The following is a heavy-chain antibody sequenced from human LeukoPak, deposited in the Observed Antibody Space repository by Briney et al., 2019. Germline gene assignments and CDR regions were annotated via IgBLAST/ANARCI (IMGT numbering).Heavy chain of an antibody. CDR1: GGTFSSYA. D-gene: IGHD6-6*01. CDR3: ARDRPPRIAARLHYYYYMDV. Sequence: SVKVSCKASGGTFSSYAISWVRQAPGQGLEWMGGTIPIFGTANYAQKFQGRVTITTDEFTSTAYMELSSLRSEDTAVYYCARDRPPRIAARLHYYYYMDVWGKGTTVTVSS. J-gene: IGHJ6*03. V-gene: IGHV1-69*05. CDR2: TIPIFGTA.